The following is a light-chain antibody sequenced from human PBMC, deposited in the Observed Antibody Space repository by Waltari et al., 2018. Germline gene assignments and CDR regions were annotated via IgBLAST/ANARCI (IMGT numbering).Light chain of an antibody. J-gene: IGKJ1*01. Sequence: DIQMTQSPSSLSASVGDRVTITCQASRDINNYLNWYQQKPGKAPKLLSYDASTLETGFPSRFSGSGSGTDFVFTISRLQPEDIATYYCQHYDGVPPWTFGQGTRVDFK. CDR1: RDINNY. CDR2: DAS. V-gene: IGKV1-33*01. CDR3: QHYDGVPPWT.